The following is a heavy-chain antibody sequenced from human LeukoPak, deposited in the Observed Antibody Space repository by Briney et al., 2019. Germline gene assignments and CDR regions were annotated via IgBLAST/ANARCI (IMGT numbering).Heavy chain of an antibody. Sequence: PGGSLRLSCAASGFTFSSNWMIWFRQAPGKGLEWVANINQDGSQKDYVDSVKGRFTISRDNAKNSVYLQMNNLGVEDTAVYYCGKDKYYNVCEYCGQGNLFTVSS. D-gene: IGHD2/OR15-2a*01. CDR2: INQDGSQK. J-gene: IGHJ4*02. CDR1: GFTFSSNW. V-gene: IGHV3-7*01. CDR3: GKDKYYNVCEY.